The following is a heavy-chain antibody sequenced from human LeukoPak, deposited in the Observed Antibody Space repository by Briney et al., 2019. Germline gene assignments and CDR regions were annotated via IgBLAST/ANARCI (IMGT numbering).Heavy chain of an antibody. CDR2: INPNSGST. CDR1: GYTFTGYY. CDR3: ARKSAVRSPSEFDF. Sequence: ASVKVSCKASGYTFTGYYINWVRQAPGQGLEWMGWINPNSGSTKYPEKFRGRVIMTSDTYISTAYMELTSLRSDDSAVYYCARKSAVRSPSEFDFWDQGNGITVSS. J-gene: IGHJ4*02. D-gene: IGHD2-2*01. V-gene: IGHV1-2*02.